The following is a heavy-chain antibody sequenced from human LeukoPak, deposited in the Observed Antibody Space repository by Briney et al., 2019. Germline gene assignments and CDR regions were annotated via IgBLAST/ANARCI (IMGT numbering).Heavy chain of an antibody. Sequence: SETLSLTCTVSGGSISSYYWSWIRQPPGKGLEWVGDIYYSGSTNYNPSLKSRVTISVDTSKNQFSLKLSSVTAADTAVYYCARNWYSSPFDYWGQGTLVTVSS. J-gene: IGHJ4*02. V-gene: IGHV4-59*01. CDR2: IYYSGST. CDR3: ARNWYSSPFDY. D-gene: IGHD6-6*01. CDR1: GGSISSYY.